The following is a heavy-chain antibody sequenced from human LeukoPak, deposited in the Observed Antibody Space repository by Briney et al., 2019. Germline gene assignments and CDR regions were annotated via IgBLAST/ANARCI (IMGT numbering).Heavy chain of an antibody. J-gene: IGHJ3*02. V-gene: IGHV3-30*02. CDR1: RFTFSRYG. Sequence: GGSLTLSCAASRFTFSRYGMHWVRQAPGKGLEWVAFIRYDGSNKYYADSVKGRFTISRDNSKNTLYLQMNSLRAEDTAVYYCAKDLDYGGNLGAFDIWGQGTMVTVSS. CDR2: IRYDGSNK. CDR3: AKDLDYGGNLGAFDI. D-gene: IGHD4-23*01.